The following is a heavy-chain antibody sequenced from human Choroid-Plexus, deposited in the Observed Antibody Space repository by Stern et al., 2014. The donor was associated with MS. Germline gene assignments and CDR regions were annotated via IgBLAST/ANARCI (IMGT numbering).Heavy chain of an antibody. J-gene: IGHJ5*02. CDR3: AKDRQYLTYFFDH. Sequence: VQLVESGGGVVQPWRPLRLSCVASGFTFGSCAMHWVRQPPGKGLERVAGVSYDGSNKYYADSVKGRFTISRDNSQNTLYMQMSSLRPEDTAVYYCAKDRQYLTYFFDHWGQGSLVTVSS. CDR1: GFTFGSCA. CDR2: VSYDGSNK. D-gene: IGHD2/OR15-2a*01. V-gene: IGHV3-30*18.